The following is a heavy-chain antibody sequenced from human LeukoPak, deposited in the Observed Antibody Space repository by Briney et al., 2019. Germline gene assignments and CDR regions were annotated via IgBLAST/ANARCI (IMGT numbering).Heavy chain of an antibody. CDR2: IYYSGST. D-gene: IGHD6-13*01. Sequence: SETLSLTCTVSGGSISSGDYYWSWIRQPPGKGLEWIGYIYYSGSTYYNPSLKSRVTISVDTSKNQFSLKLSSVTAADTAVYYCASRSSWRNYYGMDVWGQGTTVIVSS. CDR1: GGSISSGDYY. CDR3: ASRSSWRNYYGMDV. V-gene: IGHV4-30-4*01. J-gene: IGHJ6*02.